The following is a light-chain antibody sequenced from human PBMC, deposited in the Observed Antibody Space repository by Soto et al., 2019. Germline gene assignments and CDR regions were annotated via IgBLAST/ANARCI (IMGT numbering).Light chain of an antibody. CDR2: GAS. CDR1: QTIRSNY. Sequence: ETVLTQSPATLSLSPGEGATLSCRARQTIRSNYLAWYRQTPGQAPRLLIYGASNRATGIADRFSGSGSGTDFTLIISRLEPEDFALYYCQQYGSSPWTFGQGTKLEIK. V-gene: IGKV3-20*01. J-gene: IGKJ1*01. CDR3: QQYGSSPWT.